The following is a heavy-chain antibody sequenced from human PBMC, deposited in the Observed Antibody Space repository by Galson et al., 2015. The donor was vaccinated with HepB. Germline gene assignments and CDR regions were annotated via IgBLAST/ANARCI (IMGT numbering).Heavy chain of an antibody. CDR2: ISDSNTYI. CDR3: ARDLKSGNSSQIDF. CDR1: GFNFKIYG. J-gene: IGHJ4*02. V-gene: IGHV3-21*01. D-gene: IGHD6-6*01. Sequence: SLRLSCAASGFNFKIYGMNWARQAPGKGLEWVASISDSNTYIFYADSVKGRFTISRDDAKNSVFLLMNTLGVGDTALYYCARDLKSGNSSQIDFWGQGTLVTVFS.